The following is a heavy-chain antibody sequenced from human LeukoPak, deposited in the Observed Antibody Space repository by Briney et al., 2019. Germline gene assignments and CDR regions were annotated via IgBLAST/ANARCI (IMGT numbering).Heavy chain of an antibody. V-gene: IGHV3-48*03. J-gene: IGHJ5*02. CDR2: ISSSGTGTRI. D-gene: IGHD2-21*02. CDR3: ARDFCGGDCYSS. CDR1: GFIFRNYD. Sequence: GGSLRLSCAASGFIFRNYDMNWVRQAPGKGLEWVSFISSSGTGTRIYYVDSVKGRFTTSRDDATNSLYLEMNVLRAEDTAVYYCARDFCGGDCYSSWGQGTLVTVSS.